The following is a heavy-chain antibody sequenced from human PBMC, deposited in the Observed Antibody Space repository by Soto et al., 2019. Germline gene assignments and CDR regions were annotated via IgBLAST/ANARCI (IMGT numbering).Heavy chain of an antibody. D-gene: IGHD2-2*01. CDR3: ARSQGSSTSLEIYYYYYSGMDV. Sequence: QVQLVQSGAEVKKPGSSVKVSCKASGGTFSSYAISWVRQAPGQVLEWMGGIIPISDTTNYAQKLQGRVTITADESTSTAYMELSSLRSEDTAVYYCARSQGSSTSLEIYYYYYSGMDVWGQGTTVTVSS. J-gene: IGHJ6*02. CDR1: GGTFSSYA. CDR2: IIPISDTT. V-gene: IGHV1-69*01.